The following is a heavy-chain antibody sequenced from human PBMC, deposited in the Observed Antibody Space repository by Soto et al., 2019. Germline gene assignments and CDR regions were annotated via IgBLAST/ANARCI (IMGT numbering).Heavy chain of an antibody. D-gene: IGHD3-10*01. J-gene: IGHJ5*02. V-gene: IGHV4-59*08. CDR3: VRHSRWFRFDP. CDR2: IYYSGST. Sequence: SETLSLTCTVSGGSISSYYWSWIRQPPGKGLEWIGYIYYSGSTNYNPSLKSRVTISVDTSKNQFSLKLGSVTAADTAVYYCVRHSRWFRFDPWGQGTLVTVSS. CDR1: GGSISSYY.